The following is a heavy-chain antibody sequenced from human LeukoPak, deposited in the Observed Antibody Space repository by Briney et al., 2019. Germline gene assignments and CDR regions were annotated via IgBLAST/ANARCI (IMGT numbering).Heavy chain of an antibody. CDR2: IYPGDSDT. V-gene: IGHV5-51*01. CDR1: GYSFTSYW. Sequence: GESLKISCKGSGYSFTSYWIGWVRQMPGKGLEWMGIIYPGDSDTRYSPSFQGQVTISADKSISTAYLQWSSLKASDTAMYYCARLCSSRPGYYYYMDVWGKGTTVTVSS. CDR3: ARLCSSRPGYYYYMDV. J-gene: IGHJ6*03. D-gene: IGHD6-13*01.